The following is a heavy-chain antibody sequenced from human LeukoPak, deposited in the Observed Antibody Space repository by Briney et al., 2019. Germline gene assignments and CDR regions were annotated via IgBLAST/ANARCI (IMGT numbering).Heavy chain of an antibody. V-gene: IGHV3-23*01. CDR2: IGAGGTFT. D-gene: IGHD5-12*01. Sequence: GGSLRLSCTASGFTFSSYAMNWVRQAPGKGLEWVSGIGAGGTFTYYADSVKGRFTISRDDSKNTLYLQMNSLKTEDTAVYYCTTEWPKSNPTAYWGQGTLVTVSS. CDR3: TTEWPKSNPTAY. J-gene: IGHJ4*02. CDR1: GFTFSSYA.